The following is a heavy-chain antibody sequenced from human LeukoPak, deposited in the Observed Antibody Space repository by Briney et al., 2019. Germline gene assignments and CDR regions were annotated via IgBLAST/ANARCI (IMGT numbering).Heavy chain of an antibody. CDR2: IYSGGST. Sequence: GGSLRLSCAASGFTVSSNYMSWVRQAPGKGLEWVSVIYSGGSTYYADSVKGRFTISRDNSRSTLYLQMNSLRPEDTAIYYCAREGYYGSGSPPSLYFDYWGQGTLATVSS. V-gene: IGHV3-53*05. CDR1: GFTVSSNY. D-gene: IGHD3-10*01. CDR3: AREGYYGSGSPPSLYFDY. J-gene: IGHJ4*02.